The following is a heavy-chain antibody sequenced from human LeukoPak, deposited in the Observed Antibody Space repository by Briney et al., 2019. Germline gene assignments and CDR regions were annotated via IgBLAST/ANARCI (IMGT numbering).Heavy chain of an antibody. J-gene: IGHJ5*02. CDR1: GYTFTGYY. V-gene: IGHV1-2*02. CDR2: INPNSGGT. Sequence: ASVKVSCKASGYTFTGYYMHWVRQAPGQGLEWMGWINPNSGGTNYAQKFQGRVTMTGDTSISTAYMELRSLRSDDTAVYYCARYSSSWNNWFDPWGQGTLVTVSS. CDR3: ARYSSSWNNWFDP. D-gene: IGHD6-13*01.